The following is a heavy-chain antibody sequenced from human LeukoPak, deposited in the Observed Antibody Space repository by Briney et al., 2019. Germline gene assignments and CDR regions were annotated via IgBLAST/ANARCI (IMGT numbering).Heavy chain of an antibody. J-gene: IGHJ1*01. CDR2: INPNSGGT. CDR1: GYTFTGYY. CDR3: ARAEAVAGLWAEYFQH. V-gene: IGHV1-2*02. Sequence: GASVKVSCMASGYTFTGYYMHWVRQAPGQGLEWMGWINPNSGGTNYAQKFQGRVTMTRDTSISTAYMELSRLRSDDTAVYYCARAEAVAGLWAEYFQHWGQGTLVTVSS. D-gene: IGHD6-19*01.